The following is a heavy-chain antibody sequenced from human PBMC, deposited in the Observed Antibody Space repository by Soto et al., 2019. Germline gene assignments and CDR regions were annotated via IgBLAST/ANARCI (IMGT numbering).Heavy chain of an antibody. D-gene: IGHD2-15*01. Sequence: QVQLVQSGAEVKKPGASVKVSCKASGYTFTSYDINWVRQATGQGLEWMGWINPNSGNTGYAQKFQGRVTMTRNTSISTAYMELSSLRSEDTAVYYCARAPRYCSGGSCLYAPDYWGQGTLVTVSS. CDR1: GYTFTSYD. CDR2: INPNSGNT. J-gene: IGHJ4*02. CDR3: ARAPRYCSGGSCLYAPDY. V-gene: IGHV1-8*01.